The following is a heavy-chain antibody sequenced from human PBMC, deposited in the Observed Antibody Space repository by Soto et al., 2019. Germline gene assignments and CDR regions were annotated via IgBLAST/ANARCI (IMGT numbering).Heavy chain of an antibody. V-gene: IGHV1-69*13. CDR1: GGTFTGSG. Sequence: GAAVKVSCKASGGTFTGSGIHWVRQAPGQGLEWMGGIVPVFGTTNYAQRFRGRLTITADDSTSTGYMELISLRSDDTALYSCASGIQPTTSFDFWGPGTMVTVYS. J-gene: IGHJ4*02. CDR2: IVPVFGTT. CDR3: ASGIQPTTSFDF. D-gene: IGHD5-18*01.